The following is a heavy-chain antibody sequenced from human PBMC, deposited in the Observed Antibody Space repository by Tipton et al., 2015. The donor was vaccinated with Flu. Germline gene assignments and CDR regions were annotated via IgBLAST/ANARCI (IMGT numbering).Heavy chain of an antibody. V-gene: IGHV3-66*01. CDR3: ARDNPARYYDSSGYYYVNWFDP. CDR1: GFTVSSNY. D-gene: IGHD3-22*01. J-gene: IGHJ5*02. CDR2: IYSGGST. Sequence: CAASGFTVSSNYMSWVRQAPGKGLEWVSVIYSGGSTYYADSVKGRFTISRDNSKNTLYLQMNSLRAEDTAVYYCARDNPARYYDSSGYYYVNWFDPWGQGTLVTVSS.